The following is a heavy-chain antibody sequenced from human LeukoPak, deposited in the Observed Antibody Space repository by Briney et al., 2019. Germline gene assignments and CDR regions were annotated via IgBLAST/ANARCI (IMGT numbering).Heavy chain of an antibody. CDR1: GVSISSGGYY. J-gene: IGHJ5*02. V-gene: IGHV4-31*01. CDR3: ARVAPGLPWFDP. Sequence: PSQTLSLTCTVSGVSISSGGYYWRWIRQHPGEGLEWIGYIYYSGSTYYNPSLRSPVTISIDTSKNQFSLKLSSVTAADTAVYYCARVAPGLPWFDPWGQGTLVTVSS. CDR2: IYYSGST. D-gene: IGHD4-11*01.